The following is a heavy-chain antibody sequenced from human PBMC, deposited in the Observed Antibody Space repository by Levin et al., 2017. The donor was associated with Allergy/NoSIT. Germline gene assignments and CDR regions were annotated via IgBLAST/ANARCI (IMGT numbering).Heavy chain of an antibody. CDR1: GFIFSDYY. V-gene: IGHV3-11*05. D-gene: IGHD1-20*01. CDR3: ARGPSYHITGLYFEH. J-gene: IGHJ4*02. CDR2: ISLGSGSYT. Sequence: LSLTCAASGFIFSDYYMTWIRQAPGKGLEWISYISLGSGSYTNYAESVKGRFTISRDNAKNSLYLQMDSLRAEDAAVYYCARGPSYHITGLYFEHWGQGNLVTVSS.